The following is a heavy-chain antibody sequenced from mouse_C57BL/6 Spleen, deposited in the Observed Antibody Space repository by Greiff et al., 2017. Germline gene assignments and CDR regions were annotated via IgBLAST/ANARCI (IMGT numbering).Heavy chain of an antibody. Sequence: DVKLQESGPGLVKPSQSLSLTCSVTGYSITSGYYWNWIRQFPGNKLEWMGYISYDGSNNYNPSLKNRISITRDTSKNQFFLKLNSVTTEDTATYYCARAKTGAFAYWGQGTLVTVSA. CDR2: ISYDGSN. V-gene: IGHV3-6*01. CDR1: GYSITSGYY. CDR3: ARAKTGAFAY. J-gene: IGHJ3*01. D-gene: IGHD4-1*01.